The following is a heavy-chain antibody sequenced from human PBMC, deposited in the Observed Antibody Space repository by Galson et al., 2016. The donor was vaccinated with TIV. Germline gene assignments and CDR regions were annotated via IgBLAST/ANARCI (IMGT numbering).Heavy chain of an antibody. J-gene: IGHJ6*02. CDR3: ARGFNYGFDFYYGMDV. Sequence: GWINPYGDDTNYEQRFQGRVSMTSDTSINTAYMELSSLRSDDTAIFFCARGFNYGFDFYYGMDVWGQGTTVTVSS. D-gene: IGHD3-10*01. V-gene: IGHV1-2*02. CDR2: INPYGDDT.